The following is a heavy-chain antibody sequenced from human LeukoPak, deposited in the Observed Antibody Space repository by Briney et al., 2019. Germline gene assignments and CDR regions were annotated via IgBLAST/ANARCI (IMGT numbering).Heavy chain of an antibody. CDR2: SYHSGST. CDR3: AREYSGFDY. J-gene: IGHJ4*02. CDR1: GAPISSHSDY. D-gene: IGHD5-12*01. Sequence: SETLSLTCTVSGAPISSHSDYKWTWIRQTPGKGLEWIGYSYHSGSTNYTPPLWGRVTISVDTSKNQFSLKLTSVTAADMAVYYCAREYSGFDYWGQGTLVTVSS. V-gene: IGHV4-61*08.